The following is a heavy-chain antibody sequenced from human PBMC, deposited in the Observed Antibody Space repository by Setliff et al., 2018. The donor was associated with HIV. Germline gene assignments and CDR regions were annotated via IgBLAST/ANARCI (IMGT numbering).Heavy chain of an antibody. CDR2: VDPEDGET. J-gene: IGHJ4*02. V-gene: IGHV1-69-2*01. CDR3: ARSTTAD. D-gene: IGHD4-17*01. CDR1: GYTFSDYY. Sequence: ASVKVSCKASGYTFSDYYMHWVQQAPGKGLEWMGRVDPEDGETKYAEKFQGRVTITADTSTDTVYMELSSLRSEDTAVYYCARSTTADWGQGTRVTVSS.